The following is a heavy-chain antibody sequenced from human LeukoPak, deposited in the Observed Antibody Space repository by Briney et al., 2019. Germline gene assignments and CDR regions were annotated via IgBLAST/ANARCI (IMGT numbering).Heavy chain of an antibody. CDR2: INDDGSDT. Sequence: GGSLRLSCAASGFTFKLYWMHWVRQVPGKRPVWVSRINDDGSDTIYADSVRGRFTISRDDAKNTVHLQMNNLRAEDTAVYYCVRGGPSTWSWGQGTLVTVSS. CDR3: VRGGPSTWS. V-gene: IGHV3-74*01. D-gene: IGHD2-15*01. CDR1: GFTFKLYW. J-gene: IGHJ5*02.